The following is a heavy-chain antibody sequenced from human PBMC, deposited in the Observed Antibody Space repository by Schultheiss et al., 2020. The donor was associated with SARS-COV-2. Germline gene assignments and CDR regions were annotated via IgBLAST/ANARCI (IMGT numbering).Heavy chain of an antibody. J-gene: IGHJ4*02. CDR2: IHYDGSNK. CDR3: AKLERSSWSNAFDY. V-gene: IGHV3-30*02. D-gene: IGHD6-13*01. Sequence: GGSLRLSCAASGFTFSSYTMSWVRQAPGKGLEWVAFIHYDGSNKYYADSVKGRFTISRDNSKNTLYLQMNSLRAEDTAVYYCAKLERSSWSNAFDYWGQGTLVTVSS. CDR1: GFTFSSYT.